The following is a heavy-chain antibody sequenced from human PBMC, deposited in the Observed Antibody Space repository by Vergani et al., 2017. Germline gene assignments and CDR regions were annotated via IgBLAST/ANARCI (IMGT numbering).Heavy chain of an antibody. V-gene: IGHV1-69*12. J-gene: IGHJ4*02. D-gene: IGHD3-22*01. CDR1: GGTFSSYA. CDR3: AIVTDYCDSSGYYLDY. Sequence: QVQLVQSGAEVKKPGSSVKVSCKASGGTFSSYAISWVRQAPGQGLEWMGGTIPILGKANYAQKFQGRVTFTAGESTSTAYMELSSLRSEDAALYYCAIVTDYCDSSGYYLDYWGQGTLVTVSS. CDR2: TIPILGKA.